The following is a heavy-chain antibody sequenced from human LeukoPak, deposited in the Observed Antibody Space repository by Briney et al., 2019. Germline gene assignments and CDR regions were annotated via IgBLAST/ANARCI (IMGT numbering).Heavy chain of an antibody. CDR2: IWYDGSNR. CDR3: ARDPLGFCTRATCRYLDS. V-gene: IGHV3-30*02. D-gene: IGHD2-8*01. J-gene: IGHJ4*02. CDR1: GFTFSNYG. Sequence: PGGSLRLSXAASGFTFSNYGMHWVRQAPGKGLEWVAFIWYDGSNRYYADSVKGRFTISRDNSENTLFLQMSSLRTEDTAVYYCARDPLGFCTRATCRYLDSWGQGTLVTVSS.